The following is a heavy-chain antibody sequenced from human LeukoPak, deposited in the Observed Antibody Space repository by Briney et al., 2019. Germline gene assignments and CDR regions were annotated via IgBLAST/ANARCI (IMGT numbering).Heavy chain of an antibody. J-gene: IGHJ4*02. CDR3: VRTGGYSYGPFEY. D-gene: IGHD5-18*01. CDR2: SSGSNTI. V-gene: IGHV3-48*02. Sequence: GGSLRLSCAASGVTLNGYSVNWVRQAPGKGLEWISYSSGSNTIYYADSVKGRFTISRDNAKNSLFLQMNSLRDEDTAVYYCVRTGGYSYGPFEYWGQGTLVTVSS. CDR1: GVTLNGYS.